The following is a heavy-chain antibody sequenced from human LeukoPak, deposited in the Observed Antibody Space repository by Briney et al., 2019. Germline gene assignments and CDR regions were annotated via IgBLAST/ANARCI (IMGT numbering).Heavy chain of an antibody. CDR2: ISGSGGST. J-gene: IGHJ4*02. V-gene: IGHV3-23*01. Sequence: GGSLRLSCAASGFTFSSYAMSWVRQAPGKGLEWVSAISGSGGSTYYADSVKGRFTISRDNSKNTLYLQMNSPRAEDTAVYYCAKSLFGSGWYLVDYWGQGTLVTVSS. CDR3: AKSLFGSGWYLVDY. D-gene: IGHD6-19*01. CDR1: GFTFSSYA.